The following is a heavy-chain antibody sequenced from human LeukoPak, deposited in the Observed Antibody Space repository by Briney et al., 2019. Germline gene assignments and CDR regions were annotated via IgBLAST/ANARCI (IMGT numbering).Heavy chain of an antibody. D-gene: IGHD4-17*01. CDR3: ARGHTAVTRHFDF. Sequence: GGSLRLSCEASGSTFTTYSMTWVRQAPGKGLEWVSIIFSADALKGRFTISRDDAKNLLYLDMNSLRAEDTAVYYCARGHTAVTRHFDFWGQGTLVTVSS. CDR2: I. V-gene: IGHV3-21*01. CDR1: GSTFTTYS. J-gene: IGHJ4*02.